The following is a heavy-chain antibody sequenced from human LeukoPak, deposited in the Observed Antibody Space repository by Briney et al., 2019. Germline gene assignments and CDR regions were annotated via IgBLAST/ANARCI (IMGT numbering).Heavy chain of an antibody. CDR1: GGTISSGSYY. Sequence: SETLSLTCTVSGGTISSGSYYWSWIRQPPGKGLEWIGRIYTSGSTNYNPSLKSRVTISVDTSKNQFSLKLSSVTAADTAVSYCASAGYYDFWSGYYAFDYWGQGTLVTVSS. D-gene: IGHD3-3*01. CDR2: IYTSGST. J-gene: IGHJ4*02. V-gene: IGHV4-61*02. CDR3: ASAGYYDFWSGYYAFDY.